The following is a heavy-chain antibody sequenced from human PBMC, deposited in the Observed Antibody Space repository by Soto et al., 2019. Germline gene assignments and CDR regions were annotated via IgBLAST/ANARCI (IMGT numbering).Heavy chain of an antibody. Sequence: SETLSLTCAVYGGSFSGCYWSWIRQPPGKGLEWIGEINHSGSTNYNPSLKSRVTISVDTSKNQLSLKLSSVTAADTAVYYCARDMTTVTFDDWGQGTLVT. CDR1: GGSFSGCY. D-gene: IGHD4-17*01. CDR2: INHSGST. V-gene: IGHV4-34*01. CDR3: ARDMTTVTFDD. J-gene: IGHJ4*02.